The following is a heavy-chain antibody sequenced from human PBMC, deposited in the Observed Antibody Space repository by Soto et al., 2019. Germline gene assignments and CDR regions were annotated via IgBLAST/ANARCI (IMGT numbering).Heavy chain of an antibody. J-gene: IGHJ5*02. CDR2: IAYDGTIK. CDR1: GFTFSANA. CDR3: GRIKIKGAPDYLPS. Sequence: QEQLVESGGDVVQPGRSLTLSCAASGFTFSANAMHWVRQAPGKVLEWGAVIAYDGTIKIYRDSVKGRFTISRDDSKSTLYLQMNSPRPEDTAVYYCGRIKIKGAPDYLPSWAQGTRVTVPS. D-gene: IGHD5-12*01. V-gene: IGHV3-30-3*01.